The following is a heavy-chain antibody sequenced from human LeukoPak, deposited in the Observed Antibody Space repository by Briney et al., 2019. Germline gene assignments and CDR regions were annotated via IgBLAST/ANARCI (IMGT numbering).Heavy chain of an antibody. Sequence: GASVKVSCKASGYTFTSYYLHWVRQAPGQGLEWMGIINPSDGSTVYAQKFQGRVTMTRDTSTSTVYMELSSLRSEDTAVYYCARDLGDTDRDNWFDPWGQGTLVTVSS. J-gene: IGHJ5*02. CDR2: INPSDGST. CDR3: ARDLGDTDRDNWFDP. CDR1: GYTFTSYY. D-gene: IGHD3-10*01. V-gene: IGHV1-46*01.